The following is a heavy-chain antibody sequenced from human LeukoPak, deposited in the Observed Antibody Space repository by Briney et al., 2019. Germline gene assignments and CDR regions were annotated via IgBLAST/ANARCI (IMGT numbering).Heavy chain of an antibody. CDR2: IYYSGST. CDR1: GGSITSFY. CDR3: ARDGGYFDY. Sequence: SETLSLTCTVSGGSITSFYWNWIRQSPGKGLEWIGYIYYSGSTNYNPSLKSRVTISVDTSKNQFSLKLSSVTAADTAVYYCARDGGYFDYWGQGTLVTVSS. J-gene: IGHJ4*02. V-gene: IGHV4-59*01.